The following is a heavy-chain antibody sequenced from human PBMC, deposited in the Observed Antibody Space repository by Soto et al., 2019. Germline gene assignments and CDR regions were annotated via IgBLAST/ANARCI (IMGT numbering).Heavy chain of an antibody. CDR1: GDTFGRFT. J-gene: IGHJ5*02. V-gene: IGHV1-69*01. Sequence: VKVSCKASGDTFGRFTINWVRQAPGQGLEWMGGIKPISDITNYAQRFQGRVTFTADASTSTVYLELSSLRSEDTAMYYCARDPSTINKLIGVWFDPWGQGTLVTVSS. CDR3: ARDPSTINKLIGVWFDP. CDR2: IKPISDIT. D-gene: IGHD4-4*01.